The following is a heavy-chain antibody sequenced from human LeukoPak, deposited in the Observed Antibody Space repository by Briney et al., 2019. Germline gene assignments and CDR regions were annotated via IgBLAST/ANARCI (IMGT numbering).Heavy chain of an antibody. V-gene: IGHV4-31*03. CDR3: ARQSSGRSYGSGSSPLYYFDY. D-gene: IGHD3-10*01. Sequence: SQTLSLTCTVSGGSISSGGYYWSWIRQHPEKGLEWIGYLYSVGSTYYNPSLKSRVTISVDTSKSQFSLKVSSVTAADTAVYSCARQSSGRSYGSGSSPLYYFDYWGQGILVTVSS. CDR2: LYSVGST. CDR1: GGSISSGGYY. J-gene: IGHJ4*02.